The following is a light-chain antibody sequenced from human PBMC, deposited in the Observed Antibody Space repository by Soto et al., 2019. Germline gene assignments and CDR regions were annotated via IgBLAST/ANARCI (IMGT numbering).Light chain of an antibody. CDR3: QQLNAYPLT. J-gene: IGKJ5*01. CDR1: HRIYTW. CDR2: RAS. V-gene: IGKV1-5*01. Sequence: VHLTHSPSTLSASIGDRVTITFRASHRIYTWLAWYQQKPGRAPRLLISRASTLQSGVPSRFSGSGSGTEFSLTISSLQPDDFATYYCQQLNAYPLTFGQGTRLEIK.